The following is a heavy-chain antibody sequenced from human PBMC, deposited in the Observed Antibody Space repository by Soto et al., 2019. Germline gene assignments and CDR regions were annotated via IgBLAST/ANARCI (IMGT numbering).Heavy chain of an antibody. CDR3: ARMATFGSLNWFDP. J-gene: IGHJ5*02. CDR1: GYILTNNG. D-gene: IGHD3-16*01. Sequence: SVKVSCKASGYILTNNGVSWVRQATGQGLEWMGWMNPGSGDTGYAQKFQGRVTMTRDISIATAYMELGSLRSDDTAIYYCARMATFGSLNWFDPWGQGTLVTVS. CDR2: MNPGSGDT. V-gene: IGHV1-8*01.